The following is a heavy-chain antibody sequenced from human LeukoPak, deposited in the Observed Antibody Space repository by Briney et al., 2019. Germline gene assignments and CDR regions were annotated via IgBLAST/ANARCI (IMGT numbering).Heavy chain of an antibody. CDR3: AITGSGYYTSEYFQH. CDR2: IRYDGSKT. J-gene: IGHJ1*01. D-gene: IGHD3-3*01. V-gene: IGHV3-30*02. CDR1: GFTFSTYG. Sequence: GGSLRLSCAASGFTFSTYGIHWARQAPGKGLEWVAFIRYDGSKTHYADSVKGRFTISRDNSKNTLYLQMNSLRAEDTAVYYCAITGSGYYTSEYFQHWGQGTLVTVSS.